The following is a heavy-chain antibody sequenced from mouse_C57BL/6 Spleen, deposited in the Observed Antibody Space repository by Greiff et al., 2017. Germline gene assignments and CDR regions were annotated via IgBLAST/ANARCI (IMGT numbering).Heavy chain of an antibody. Sequence: QVQLQQSGAELVKPGASVKMSCKASGYTFTSYWITWVKQRPGQGLEWIGDIYPGSGSTNYNEKFKSKATLTVDTASSTAYMQLSSLTSEDSAVYYCARATITTVVAPDYWGQGTTLTVSS. CDR3: ARATITTVVAPDY. J-gene: IGHJ2*01. D-gene: IGHD1-1*01. CDR1: GYTFTSYW. CDR2: IYPGSGST. V-gene: IGHV1-55*01.